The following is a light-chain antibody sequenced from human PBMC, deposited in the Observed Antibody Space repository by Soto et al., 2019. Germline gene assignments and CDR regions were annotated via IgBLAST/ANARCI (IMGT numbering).Light chain of an antibody. CDR3: QQGYTTPGT. J-gene: IGKJ1*01. V-gene: IGKV1-39*01. CDR2: AAT. CDR1: QSISAH. Sequence: DIQMTQYPSSLSASVGDRVTITCRASQSISAHLNWYQQKPGKAPKVLIYAATNLESGVPSRFSGSGSGTEFTLTISSLQREDFATYYCQQGYTTPGTFGQRTKVDIK.